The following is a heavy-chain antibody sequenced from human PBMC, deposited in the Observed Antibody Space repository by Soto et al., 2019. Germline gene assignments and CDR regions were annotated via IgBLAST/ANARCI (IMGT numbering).Heavy chain of an antibody. D-gene: IGHD2-2*01. V-gene: IGHV1-69*02. J-gene: IGHJ4*02. CDR2: IIPILGIA. Sequence: SVKVSCKASGGTFSSYTISWVRQAPGQGLEWMGRIIPILGIANYAQKFQGRVTITADKSTSTAYMELSSLRSEDTAVYYCAITHCSSTSCYAYYFGYWGQGTLVTVSS. CDR1: GGTFSSYT. CDR3: AITHCSSTSCYAYYFGY.